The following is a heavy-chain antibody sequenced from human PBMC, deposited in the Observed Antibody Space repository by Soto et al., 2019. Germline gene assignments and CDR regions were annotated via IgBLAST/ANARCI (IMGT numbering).Heavy chain of an antibody. V-gene: IGHV3-11*01. CDR3: ASVGPPRDS. CDR2: FSSSGSTI. Sequence: QVQLVESGGGLVKPGGSLRLSCAASGFTLSDYYMSWIRQAPGKGLEWVSYFSSSGSTIYCADAMKARFTISRDNANTAPSPQSNSLRAEDTAGYYCASVGPPRDSWGQGTQVTV. J-gene: IGHJ4*02. CDR1: GFTLSDYY.